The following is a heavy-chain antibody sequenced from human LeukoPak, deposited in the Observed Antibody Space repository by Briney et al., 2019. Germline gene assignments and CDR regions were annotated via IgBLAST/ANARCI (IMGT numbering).Heavy chain of an antibody. CDR3: ARDPWTNSDYDGFDY. CDR2: ISSSSSYI. J-gene: IGHJ4*02. D-gene: IGHD5-12*01. V-gene: IGHV3-21*01. CDR1: GFTFSSYR. Sequence: GGSLGLSCAASGFTFSSYRMNWVRQAPGRGLEWVSSISSSSSYIYYADSVKGRFTISRDNAKNSQYLQMNSLRAEDTAVYYCARDPWTNSDYDGFDYWGQGTLVTVSS.